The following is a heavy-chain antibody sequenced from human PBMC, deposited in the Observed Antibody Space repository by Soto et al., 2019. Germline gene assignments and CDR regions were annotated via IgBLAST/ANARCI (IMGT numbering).Heavy chain of an antibody. V-gene: IGHV4-34*01. D-gene: IGHD4-17*01. CDR3: ARDYGGYDY. J-gene: IGHJ4*02. CDR2: INHSGST. Sequence: SETLSLTCAVYGGSFSGYYWSWIRQPPGKGLEWIGEINHSGSTNYNPSLKSRVTMSVDTSKNQFSLKLSSVTAADTAVYYCARDYGGYDYWGQGTLVTVSS. CDR1: GGSFSGYY.